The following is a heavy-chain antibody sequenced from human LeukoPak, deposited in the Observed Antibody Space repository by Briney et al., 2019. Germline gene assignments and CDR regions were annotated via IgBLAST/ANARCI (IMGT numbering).Heavy chain of an antibody. CDR2: IIPIFGTA. Sequence: GASVKVSCKASGGTFSSYAISWVRQAPGQGLEWMGGIIPIFGTANYAQKIQGRVTITADESTSTAYMELSSLRSEDTAVYYCARDGHDSSGYYYGDAFDIWGQGTMVTVSS. J-gene: IGHJ3*02. D-gene: IGHD3-22*01. V-gene: IGHV1-69*01. CDR1: GGTFSSYA. CDR3: ARDGHDSSGYYYGDAFDI.